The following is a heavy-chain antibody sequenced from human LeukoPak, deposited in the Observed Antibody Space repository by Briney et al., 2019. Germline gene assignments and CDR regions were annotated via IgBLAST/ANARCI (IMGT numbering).Heavy chain of an antibody. D-gene: IGHD2-2*02. J-gene: IGHJ4*02. CDR3: ARGGYCSSTSCYILH. CDR2: ISHDGSNK. CDR1: GFTFSSYA. V-gene: IGHV3-30*01. Sequence: GGSLRLSCAASGFTFSSYAMHWVRQAPGKGLEWVAVISHDGSNKYYADSVKGRLTISRDNSKNTLYLQMNSLRAEDTAVYYCARGGYCSSTSCYILHWGQGTLVTVSS.